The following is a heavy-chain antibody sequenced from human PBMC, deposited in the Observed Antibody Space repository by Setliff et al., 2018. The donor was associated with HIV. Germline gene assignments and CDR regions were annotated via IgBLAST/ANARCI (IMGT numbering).Heavy chain of an antibody. CDR2: IYYSGST. CDR3: ARSVPRYCSGGSCYPPLFDY. V-gene: IGHV4-39*01. Sequence: SETLSLSCTVSGGSISSSSYYWGWIRQPPGKGLEWIGSIYYSGSTYYNPSLKSRVTISVDTSKNQFSLKLSSVTAADTAVYYCARSVPRYCSGGSCYPPLFDYWGQGTLVTVSS. J-gene: IGHJ4*02. D-gene: IGHD2-15*01. CDR1: GGSISSSSYY.